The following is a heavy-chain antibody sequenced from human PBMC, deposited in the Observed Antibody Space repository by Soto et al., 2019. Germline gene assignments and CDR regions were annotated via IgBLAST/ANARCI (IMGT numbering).Heavy chain of an antibody. Sequence: QVQLVQSGAEVKKPGSSVKVSCKAFGGTFSSYTISWVRQAPGQGLEWMGRIIPILGIANYAQKFQGRVTITADKYTSTAYMELSSLRSEDTAVYYCASIAAAANWFDPWGQGTLVTVSS. CDR1: GGTFSSYT. CDR3: ASIAAAANWFDP. D-gene: IGHD6-13*01. CDR2: IIPILGIA. V-gene: IGHV1-69*02. J-gene: IGHJ5*02.